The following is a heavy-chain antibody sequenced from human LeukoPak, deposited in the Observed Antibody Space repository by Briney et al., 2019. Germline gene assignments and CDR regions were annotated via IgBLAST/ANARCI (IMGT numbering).Heavy chain of an antibody. CDR3: ARDLGGRPSSYDILTGYYTY. V-gene: IGHV3-66*01. Sequence: GGSLRLSCAASGFTVSSNYMSWVRQAPGKGLEWVSVIYSGGSTYYADSVKGRFTISRDNSKNTLYLQMNSLRAEDTAVYYCARDLGGRPSSYDILTGYYTYWGQGTLVTVSS. J-gene: IGHJ4*02. D-gene: IGHD3-9*01. CDR2: IYSGGST. CDR1: GFTVSSNY.